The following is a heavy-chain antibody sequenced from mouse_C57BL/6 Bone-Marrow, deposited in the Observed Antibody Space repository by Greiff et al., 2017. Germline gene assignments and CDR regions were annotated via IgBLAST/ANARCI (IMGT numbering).Heavy chain of an antibody. J-gene: IGHJ3*01. D-gene: IGHD4-1*01. CDR1: GFTFSSYA. CDR3: ARHRNWRVAY. V-gene: IGHV5-4*03. Sequence: EVKLVESGGGLVKPGGSLKLSCAASGFTFSSYAMSWVRQTPEKRLEWVATISDGGSYTYYPDNVKGRFTISRDNAKNNLYLQMSHLKSEDTAMYYCARHRNWRVAYWGQGTLVTVSA. CDR2: ISDGGSYT.